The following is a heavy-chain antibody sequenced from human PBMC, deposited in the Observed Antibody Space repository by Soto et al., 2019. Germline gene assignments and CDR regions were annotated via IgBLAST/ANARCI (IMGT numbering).Heavy chain of an antibody. V-gene: IGHV1-18*01. CDR1: GYTFTTYG. Sequence: QVHLVQSGAEVKKPGASVKVSCKGSGYTFTTYGITWVRQAPGQGLEWMGWISAHNGNTNYAQKRQGRVTVTSDTSTSTAYMELRSLRSDDTAVYYCARGRYGDYWGQGALVTVSS. D-gene: IGHD1-1*01. CDR2: ISAHNGNT. CDR3: ARGRYGDY. J-gene: IGHJ4*02.